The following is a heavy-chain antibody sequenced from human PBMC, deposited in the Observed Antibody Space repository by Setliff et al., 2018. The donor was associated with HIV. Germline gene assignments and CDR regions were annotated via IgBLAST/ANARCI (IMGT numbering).Heavy chain of an antibody. J-gene: IGHJ4*02. V-gene: IGHV4-4*09. CDR3: ARDKPYDSSGYRTLYY. CDR2: IYTSGST. CDR1: GGSISNYY. D-gene: IGHD3-22*01. Sequence: SETLSLTCTVSGGSISNYYWSWIRQPPGKGLEWIGYIYTSGSTNYNPSLKSRVTISVDTSKNQFSLKLSSVTAADTAVYYCARDKPYDSSGYRTLYYWGQGTLVTVSS.